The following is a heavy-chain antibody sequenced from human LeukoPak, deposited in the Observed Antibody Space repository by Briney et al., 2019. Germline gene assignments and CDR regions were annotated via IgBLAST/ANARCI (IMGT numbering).Heavy chain of an antibody. CDR2: IYYSGST. V-gene: IGHV4-39*01. Sequence: SETLSLTCTVSGGSISSSSYYWGWIRQPPGKGLEWIGSIYYSGSTYYNPSLKSRVTISVDTSKNQFSLKLSSVTAADTAVYYCARSAMVRGGHFDLWGRGTLVTVSS. CDR1: GGSISSSSYY. D-gene: IGHD3-10*01. CDR3: ARSAMVRGGHFDL. J-gene: IGHJ2*01.